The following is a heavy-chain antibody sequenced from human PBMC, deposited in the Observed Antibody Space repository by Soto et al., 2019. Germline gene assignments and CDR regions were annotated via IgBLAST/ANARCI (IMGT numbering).Heavy chain of an antibody. CDR2: IYYIGNT. D-gene: IGHD2-2*01. Sequence: PSETLSLTCTVSGGSISTRSSSWGWIRQPPGKGLEWIGSIYYIGNTYYHPSLKSRVAISIDSSKTRFSLHMHSVTTADTAVYYGGAQDSVTKEYHFETWGQRTMVTVSS. V-gene: IGHV4-39*02. J-gene: IGHJ4*02. CDR3: GAQDSVTKEYHFET. CDR1: GGSISTRSSS.